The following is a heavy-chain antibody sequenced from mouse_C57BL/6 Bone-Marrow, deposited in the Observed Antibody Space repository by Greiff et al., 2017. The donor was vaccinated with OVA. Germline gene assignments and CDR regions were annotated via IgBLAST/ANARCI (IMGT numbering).Heavy chain of an antibody. D-gene: IGHD1-1*01. V-gene: IGHV1-81*01. CDR1: GYTFTSYG. CDR3: AGLLDWYFDV. CDR2: IYPRSGNT. J-gene: IGHJ1*03. Sequence: VKLQESGAELARPGASVKLSCKASGYTFTSYGISWVKQRTGQGLEWIGEIYPRSGNTYYNEKFKGKATLTADKSSSTAYMELRSLTSEDSAVYFCAGLLDWYFDVWGTGTTVTVSS.